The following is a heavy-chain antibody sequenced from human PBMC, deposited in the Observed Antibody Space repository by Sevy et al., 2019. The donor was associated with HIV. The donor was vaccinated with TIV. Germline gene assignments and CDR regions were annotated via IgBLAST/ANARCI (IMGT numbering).Heavy chain of an antibody. J-gene: IGHJ4*02. V-gene: IGHV4-59*08. D-gene: IGHD1-26*01. Sequence: SETLTVTCTVSGGSITSLYWNWIRQPPGKGLEWIANIYYNGHINYNPSLKSRVTLSLDTSKNQFSLRLSSVTVADTAMYYCAGENAWGRGYSWGQGTLVTVSS. CDR3: AGENAWGRGYS. CDR1: GGSITSLY. CDR2: IYYNGHI.